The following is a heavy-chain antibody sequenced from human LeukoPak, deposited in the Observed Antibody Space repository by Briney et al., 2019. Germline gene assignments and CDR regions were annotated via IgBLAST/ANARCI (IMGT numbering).Heavy chain of an antibody. V-gene: IGHV3-11*01. CDR2: ISSSGSTR. CDR3: ARDQDYYGLI. J-gene: IGHJ4*02. Sequence: GESLRLSCAASGFSFSDYYMSWIRQAPGKGLEWVSYISSSGSTRYYADSVRGRFTISRDNAKDSLYLQMNSLRAEDTAVYYCARDQDYYGLIWGQGTLVAVSS. CDR1: GFSFSDYY. D-gene: IGHD4-17*01.